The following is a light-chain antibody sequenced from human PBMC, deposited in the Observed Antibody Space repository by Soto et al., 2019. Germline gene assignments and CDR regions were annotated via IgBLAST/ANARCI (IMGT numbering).Light chain of an antibody. J-gene: IGLJ2*01. V-gene: IGLV1-44*01. CDR2: SIN. CDR1: SSNIGGNS. Sequence: QSVLTQPPSASGTPGQRVTISCSGSSSNIGGNSVSWYQHLPGTAPKILIYSINKRPSGVPDRFSGSKSGTSASLAISGLLSEDEADYFCAAWDDSLNGVLFGGGTKLTVL. CDR3: AAWDDSLNGVL.